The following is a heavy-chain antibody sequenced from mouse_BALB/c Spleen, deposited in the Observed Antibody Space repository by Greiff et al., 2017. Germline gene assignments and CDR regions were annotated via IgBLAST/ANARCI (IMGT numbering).Heavy chain of an antibody. CDR3: ARFDYYGSSLDY. D-gene: IGHD1-1*01. CDR1: GYSITSDYA. J-gene: IGHJ2*01. CDR2: ISYSGST. V-gene: IGHV3-2*02. Sequence: EVQLQQSGPGLVKPSQSLSLTCTVTGYSITSDYAWNWIRQFPGNKLEWMGYISYSGSTSYNPSLKSRISITRDTSKNQFFLQLNSVTTEDTATYYCARFDYYGSSLDYWGQGTTLTVSS.